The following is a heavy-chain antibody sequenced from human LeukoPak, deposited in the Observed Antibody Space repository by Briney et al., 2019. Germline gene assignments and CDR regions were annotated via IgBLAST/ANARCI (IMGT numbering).Heavy chain of an antibody. CDR3: ARRAVTTHDYYYYYMDV. CDR2: IYTSGST. Sequence: SETLSLTCTVSGGVISSYYWSWIRQPPGKGLEWIGDIYTSGSTNYNPSLKSRVTISVDTSKNQSSLKLSSVTAADTAVYYCARRAVTTHDYYYYYMDVWGKGTTVTVSS. J-gene: IGHJ6*03. D-gene: IGHD4-11*01. CDR1: GGVISSYY. V-gene: IGHV4-4*09.